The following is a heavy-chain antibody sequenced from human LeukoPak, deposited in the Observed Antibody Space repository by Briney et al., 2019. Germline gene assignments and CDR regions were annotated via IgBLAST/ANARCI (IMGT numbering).Heavy chain of an antibody. Sequence: GGSLRLSCAASGFTLSSYWMSWVRQAPGKGLEWVANIKQDGSEKYYVDSVKGRFTISRDNAKNSLYLQMNSLRAEDTAVYYCARDSSSWPPVNLFSDDWGQGTLVTASS. V-gene: IGHV3-7*01. CDR2: IKQDGSEK. J-gene: IGHJ4*02. CDR1: GFTLSSYW. D-gene: IGHD6-13*01. CDR3: ARDSSSWPPVNLFSDD.